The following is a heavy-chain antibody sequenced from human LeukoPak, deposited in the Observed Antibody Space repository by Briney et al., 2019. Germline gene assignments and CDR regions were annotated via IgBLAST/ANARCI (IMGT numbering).Heavy chain of an antibody. CDR1: GGTFSSYT. J-gene: IGHJ4*02. V-gene: IGHV1-69*04. D-gene: IGHD6-19*01. Sequence: SVKVSCKASGGTFSSYTISWVRQAPGQGLEWMGRIIPILGIANYAQKFQGRVTITADKSTSTAYMELSSLRSEDTAVYYCARDPAGAVAGRGDYWGQGTLVTVPS. CDR3: ARDPAGAVAGRGDY. CDR2: IIPILGIA.